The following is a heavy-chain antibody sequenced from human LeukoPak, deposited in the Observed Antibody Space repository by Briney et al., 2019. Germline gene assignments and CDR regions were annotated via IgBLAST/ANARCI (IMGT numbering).Heavy chain of an antibody. D-gene: IGHD6-19*01. CDR2: IWYDGSNK. CDR1: GFTFSSYG. V-gene: IGHV3-33*06. J-gene: IGHJ4*02. Sequence: GGSLRLSCAASGFTFSSYGMHWVRQAPGKGLEWVAVIWYDGSNKYYADSVKGRFTISRDNSKNTLYLQMNSLRAEDTAVYYCAKDYSSGWMEYWGQGTLVSVSS. CDR3: AKDYSSGWMEY.